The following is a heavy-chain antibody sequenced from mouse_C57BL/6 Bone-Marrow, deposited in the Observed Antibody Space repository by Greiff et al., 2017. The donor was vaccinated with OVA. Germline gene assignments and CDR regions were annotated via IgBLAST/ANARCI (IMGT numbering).Heavy chain of an antibody. D-gene: IGHD2-3*01. V-gene: IGHV1-39*01. Sequence: VQLKESGPELVKPGSSVKISCKASGYSFTDYNMNWVKQSNGKSLEWIGVINPNYGTTSYNQKFKGKATLTVDQSSSTAYMQLNSLTSEDSAVYYCASGGYYVYYAMDYWGQGTSVTVSS. CDR3: ASGGYYVYYAMDY. J-gene: IGHJ4*01. CDR2: INPNYGTT. CDR1: GYSFTDYN.